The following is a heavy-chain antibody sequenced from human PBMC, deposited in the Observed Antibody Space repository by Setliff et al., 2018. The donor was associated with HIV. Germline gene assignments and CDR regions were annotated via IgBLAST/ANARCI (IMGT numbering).Heavy chain of an antibody. J-gene: IGHJ6*03. Sequence: SETLSLTCAVSGHSISSGYYWGWIRQPPGKGLECIGSFYHSGSTYYNPSLKSRVSISVDTSKNQFSLKLSSVTAADTAVYYCARGDSGTYYPYYYYYMDVWG. CDR3: ARGDSGTYYPYYYYYMDV. V-gene: IGHV4-38-2*01. CDR1: GHSISSGYY. CDR2: FYHSGST. D-gene: IGHD3-10*01.